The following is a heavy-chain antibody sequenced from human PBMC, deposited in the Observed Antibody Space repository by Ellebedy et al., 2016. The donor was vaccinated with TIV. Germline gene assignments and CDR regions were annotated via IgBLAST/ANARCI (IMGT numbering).Heavy chain of an antibody. V-gene: IGHV4-4*07. CDR1: GVSITSHF. D-gene: IGHD3-22*01. Sequence: SETLSLTCAVSGVSITSHFWTWIRQPAGGGLEWIGRLHPSWTPNYNPSLKSRVIMYRDTSKDQFSLKLSSVTATDTAVYFCARHGPQWFDAFDLWGQGTLVTVSS. CDR3: ARHGPQWFDAFDL. J-gene: IGHJ3*01. CDR2: LHPSWTP.